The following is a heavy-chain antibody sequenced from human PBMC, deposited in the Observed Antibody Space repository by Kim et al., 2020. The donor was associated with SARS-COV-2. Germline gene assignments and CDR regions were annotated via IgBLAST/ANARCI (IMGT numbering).Heavy chain of an antibody. CDR2: IYYSGST. V-gene: IGHV4-61*01. CDR3: ARVGYDILTGYQYYFYY. Sequence: SETLSLTCTVSGGSVSSGSYYWSWIRQPPGKGLEWIGYIYYSGSTNYNPSLKSRVTISVDTSKNQFSLKLSSVTAAGTAVYYCARVGYDILTGYQYYFYYWGQGTLVTVSS. J-gene: IGHJ4*02. D-gene: IGHD3-9*01. CDR1: GGSVSSGSYY.